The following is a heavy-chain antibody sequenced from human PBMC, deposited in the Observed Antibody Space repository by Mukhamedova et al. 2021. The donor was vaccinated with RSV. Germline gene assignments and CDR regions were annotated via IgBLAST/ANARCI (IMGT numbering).Heavy chain of an antibody. J-gene: IGHJ4*02. CDR3: TSYYDSSGYPKLTDY. CDR2: IRSKAHGGTT. V-gene: IGHV3-49*02. D-gene: IGHD3-22*01. Sequence: VGFIRSKAHGGTTEYAASVKGRFTISRDDSKSIAYLQLNSLKTEDTAVYYCTSYYDSSGYPKLTDYWGQGTLATVSS.